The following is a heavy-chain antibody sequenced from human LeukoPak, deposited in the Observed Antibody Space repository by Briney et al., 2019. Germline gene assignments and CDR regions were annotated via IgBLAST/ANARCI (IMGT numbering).Heavy chain of an antibody. J-gene: IGHJ4*02. CDR1: GGTFSSDT. V-gene: IGHV1-69*02. D-gene: IGHD3-3*01. CDR2: IIPILGIA. Sequence: SVKVSCKVSGGTFSSDTISWVRQAPGQGLEWMGRIIPILGIANYAQKFQGRVTITADKSTSTACMELSSLRSEDTAVYYCARARKDYDFWSGYSPFDYWGQGTLVTVSS. CDR3: ARARKDYDFWSGYSPFDY.